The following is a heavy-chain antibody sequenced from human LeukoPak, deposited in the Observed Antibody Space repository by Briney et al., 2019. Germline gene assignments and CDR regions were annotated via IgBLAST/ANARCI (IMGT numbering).Heavy chain of an antibody. D-gene: IGHD3-16*01. Sequence: TGGSLRLSCIASGFTLSAYTMNWVRQAPGKGLEWVSTLTRGGDNDMHYADSVKGRFTISRDNSKNSLYLQMNSLGADDTAVYYCVRDAFGAHFDYWGQGTLVTVSS. CDR3: VRDAFGAHFDY. CDR2: LTRGGDNDM. V-gene: IGHV3-21*06. CDR1: GFTLSAYT. J-gene: IGHJ4*02.